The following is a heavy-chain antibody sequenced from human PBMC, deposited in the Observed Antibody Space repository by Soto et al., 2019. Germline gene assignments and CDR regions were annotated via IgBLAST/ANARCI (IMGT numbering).Heavy chain of an antibody. CDR3: EPRVSGYPY. CDR1: GFSVNKDF. Sequence: EVQVVESGGGLVQPGGSLRLSCAASGFSVNKDFMSWVRQAPGKGLEWVSTMYSTGSTDYADSVKGRFTISKDNSKNTLDLQMTSLRAEDTAVYYCEPRVSGYPYWGQGTLVTVSS. V-gene: IGHV3-66*01. D-gene: IGHD3-9*01. CDR2: MYSTGST. J-gene: IGHJ4*02.